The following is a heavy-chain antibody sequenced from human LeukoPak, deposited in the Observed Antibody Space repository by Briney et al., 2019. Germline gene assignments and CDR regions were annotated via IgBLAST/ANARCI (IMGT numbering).Heavy chain of an antibody. D-gene: IGHD6-6*01. V-gene: IGHV4-59*11. CDR2: IYYTGTT. CDR3: AKEGGPARPGLDS. J-gene: IGHJ4*02. Sequence: PSETLSLTCTVSGASMSSHYWTWIRQAPGTGLGWIGNIYYTGTTSYNPALESRVTISLDTSNNQFSLKLTSVTAADTAVYYCAKEGGPARPGLDSWGQGTLVTVSS. CDR1: GASMSSHY.